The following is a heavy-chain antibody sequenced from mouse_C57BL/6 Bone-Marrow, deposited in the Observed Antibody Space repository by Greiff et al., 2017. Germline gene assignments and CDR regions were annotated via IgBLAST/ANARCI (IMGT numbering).Heavy chain of an antibody. CDR3: TCIYYYYAWFAY. CDR1: GYTFTDYD. V-gene: IGHV1-15*01. Sequence: VQLQQSGAELVRPGASVTLSCKASGYTFTDYDMHWVKQTPVHGLEWIGAIDPETGGTAYNQKFKGKAILTADKSSSTAYMELRSLTSADSAVYYCTCIYYYYAWFAYWGQGTLVTVSA. CDR2: IDPETGGT. D-gene: IGHD2-4*01. J-gene: IGHJ3*01.